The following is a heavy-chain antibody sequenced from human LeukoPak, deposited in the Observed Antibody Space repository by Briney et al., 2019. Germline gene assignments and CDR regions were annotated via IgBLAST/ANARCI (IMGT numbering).Heavy chain of an antibody. D-gene: IGHD6-13*01. J-gene: IGHJ4*02. CDR1: GFTVSSNY. Sequence: GGSLRLSCAASGFTVSSNYMSWVRQAPGKGLEWVANIKQDGSEKDYVDSMKGRFTISRDNTKNSVYLQVNSLRAEDTAVYYCARIGYSSSSFDYWGQGTLVTVSS. CDR3: ARIGYSSSSFDY. CDR2: IKQDGSEK. V-gene: IGHV3-7*01.